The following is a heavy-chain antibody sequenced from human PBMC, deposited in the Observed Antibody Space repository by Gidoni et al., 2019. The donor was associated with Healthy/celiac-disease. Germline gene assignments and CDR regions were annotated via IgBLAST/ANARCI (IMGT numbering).Heavy chain of an antibody. CDR2: ISSSSSTI. CDR1: GFTFSDYA. V-gene: IGHV3-11*01. CDR3: ARGMGLPFFDH. D-gene: IGHD2-8*01. Sequence: QVQLVESGGGLVKPGGSLRLTCAASGFTFSDYAMSWIRQAPGKGLEWVSFISSSSSTIYYADSVKGRFTISRDNAKNSLHLQMDSLRAEDTAVYYCARGMGLPFFDHWGQGTLVTVSS. J-gene: IGHJ4*02.